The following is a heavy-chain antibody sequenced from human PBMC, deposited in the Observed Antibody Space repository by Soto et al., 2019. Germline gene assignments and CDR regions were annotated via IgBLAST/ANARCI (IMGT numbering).Heavy chain of an antibody. CDR1: GYSISCGYH. CDR2: IYHSGTS. J-gene: IGHJ4*02. CDR3: AREAYDRADY. D-gene: IGHD3-10*02. Sequence: SETLSLTCDVSGYSISCGYHWGWNRQPPGKGLEWIGSIYHSGTSYYNPSLMSRVSISVDTSKNQFSLKVTSVTAADTAVYYCAREAYDRADYWGQGTQVTVSS. V-gene: IGHV4-38-2*02.